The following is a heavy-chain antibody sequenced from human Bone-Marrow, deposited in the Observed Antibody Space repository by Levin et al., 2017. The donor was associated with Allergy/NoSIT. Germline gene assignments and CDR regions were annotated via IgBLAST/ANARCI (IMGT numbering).Heavy chain of an antibody. D-gene: IGHD3-16*01. CDR1: GFTFRSYD. CDR2: ISYDGKSK. Sequence: AGGSLRLSCATSGFTFRSYDMHWVRQAPGKGLDWVTLISYDGKSKYYADSVKGRFAVSRDNTKNTLYLQMNYLRPEDTAVYYCATDMIRFKRGGIDYWGQGALVAVSS. V-gene: IGHV3-30*03. J-gene: IGHJ4*02. CDR3: ATDMIRFKRGGIDY.